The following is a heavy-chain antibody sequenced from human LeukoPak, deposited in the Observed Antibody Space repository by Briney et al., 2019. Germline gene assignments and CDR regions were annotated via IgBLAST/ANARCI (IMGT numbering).Heavy chain of an antibody. J-gene: IGHJ4*02. D-gene: IGHD3-22*01. Sequence: SVKVSCKASGGTFSSYAISWVRQAPGQGLEWMGRIIPILGIANYAQKFQGRVTITADKPTSTAYMELSSLRSEDTAVYYCAREGSADSSGYYYALFLGYFDYWGQGTLVTVSS. CDR3: AREGSADSSGYYYALFLGYFDY. CDR1: GGTFSSYA. CDR2: IIPILGIA. V-gene: IGHV1-69*04.